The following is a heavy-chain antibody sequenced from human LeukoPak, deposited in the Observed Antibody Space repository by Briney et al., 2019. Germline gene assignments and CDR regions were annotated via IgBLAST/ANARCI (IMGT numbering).Heavy chain of an antibody. CDR3: ARDLGMELLGLYDAFDI. Sequence: ASVKVSCKASGYTFTSYYMHWVRQAPGQGLEWMGIINPSGGSTSYAQKFQGRVTMTRDTSTSTVYMGLSSLRSEDTAVYYCARDLGMELLGLYDAFDIWGQGTMVTVSS. V-gene: IGHV1-46*01. J-gene: IGHJ3*02. D-gene: IGHD1-26*01. CDR1: GYTFTSYY. CDR2: INPSGGST.